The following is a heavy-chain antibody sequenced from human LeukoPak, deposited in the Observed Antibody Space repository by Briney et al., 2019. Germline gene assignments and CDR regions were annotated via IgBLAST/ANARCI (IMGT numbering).Heavy chain of an antibody. V-gene: IGHV3-23*01. J-gene: IGHJ4*02. Sequence: PGGSLRLSCAASGFTFSSYAMSWVRQAPGKGLEWVSSISGSGDTTNYADSVKGRFTISRDNSKHTLYLQMNSLRAEDTAVYYCASPYALGHGYWGQGTLVTVSS. D-gene: IGHD3/OR15-3a*01. CDR1: GFTFSSYA. CDR3: ASPYALGHGY. CDR2: ISGSGDTT.